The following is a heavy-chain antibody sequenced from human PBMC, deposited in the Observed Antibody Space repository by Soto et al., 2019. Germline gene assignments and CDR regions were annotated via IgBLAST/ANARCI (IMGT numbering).Heavy chain of an antibody. CDR2: INPSGGST. CDR3: ARGGTLANYYYYYMDV. J-gene: IGHJ6*03. V-gene: IGHV1-46*03. D-gene: IGHD3-16*01. CDR1: GYTFTSYY. Sequence: ASVKVSCKASGYTFTSYYMHWVRQAPGQGLEWMGIINPSGGSTSYAQKFQGRVTMTRDTSTSTVYMELSSLRSEDTAVYYCARGGTLANYYYYYMDVWGQGTLVTVSS.